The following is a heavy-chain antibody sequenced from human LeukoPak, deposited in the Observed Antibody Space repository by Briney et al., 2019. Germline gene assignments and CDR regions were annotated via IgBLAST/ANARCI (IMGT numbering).Heavy chain of an antibody. D-gene: IGHD2-21*02. CDR2: IYHSGST. Sequence: SETLSLTCAVSGGSISSGGYSWSWIRQPPGKGLEWIGYIYHSGSTYYNPSLKSRVTISVDRSKNQFSLKLSSVTAADTAVYYCARSGVVTATPGRDYGMDVWGQGTTVTVSS. V-gene: IGHV4-30-2*01. CDR1: GGSISSGGYS. CDR3: ARSGVVTATPGRDYGMDV. J-gene: IGHJ6*02.